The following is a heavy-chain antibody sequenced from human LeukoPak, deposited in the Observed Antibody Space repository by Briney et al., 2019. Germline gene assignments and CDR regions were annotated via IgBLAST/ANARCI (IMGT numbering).Heavy chain of an antibody. J-gene: IGHJ4*02. CDR1: GFTFSDYY. CDR2: IGSSGSSV. CDR3: ASSRSSSPDRPFDY. V-gene: IGHV3-11*04. D-gene: IGHD6-6*01. Sequence: PGGSLRLSCAGSGFTFSDYYMSWIRQAPGKGLEWVSYIGSSGSSVYYADSVKGRFTISRDNAKNSLFLQMNSLRAEDTALYYCASSRSSSPDRPFDYWGQGTLVTVSS.